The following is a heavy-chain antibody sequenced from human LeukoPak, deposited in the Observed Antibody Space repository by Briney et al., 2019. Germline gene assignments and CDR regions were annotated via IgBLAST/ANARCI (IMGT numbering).Heavy chain of an antibody. CDR2: IYYSGST. CDR1: GGSISSGGYY. CDR3: ARRVPLGAFDI. V-gene: IGHV4-31*03. Sequence: SETLSLTCTVSGGSISSGGYYWSWIRQHPGKGLEWIGYIYYSGSTYYNPSLKSRVTVSVDTSKNQFSLKLSSVTAADTAVYYCARRVPLGAFDIWGQGTMVTVSS. J-gene: IGHJ3*02. D-gene: IGHD1-1*01.